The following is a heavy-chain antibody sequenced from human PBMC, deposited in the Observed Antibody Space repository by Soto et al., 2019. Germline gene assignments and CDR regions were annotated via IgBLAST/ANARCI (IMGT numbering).Heavy chain of an antibody. D-gene: IGHD2-2*01. CDR2: IYYSGST. CDR1: GGSISSGDYY. Sequence: QVQLQESGPGLVKPSQTLSLTCTVSGGSISSGDYYWSWIRQPPGKGLEWIGYIYYSGSTYYNPSLKRRVTIAVDTSKSQFSLKLSSVTAADPAVYYWASRKRTTYVDYGGQGTLVTVSS. J-gene: IGHJ4*02. CDR3: ASRKRTTYVDY. V-gene: IGHV4-30-4*01.